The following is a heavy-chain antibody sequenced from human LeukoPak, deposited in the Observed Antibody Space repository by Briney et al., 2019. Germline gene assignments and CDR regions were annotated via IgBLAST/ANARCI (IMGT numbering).Heavy chain of an antibody. CDR2: IYPRDGST. CDR3: ARDQEGFDY. CDR1: GYTFTSYY. J-gene: IGHJ4*02. Sequence: ASVKVSCKASGYTFTSYYMHWVRQAPGQGLEWMGMIYPRDGSTSYAQKFQGRVTVTRDTSTSTVHMELSGLRSEDTAVYYCARDQEGFDYWGQGTLVAVSS. V-gene: IGHV1-46*01.